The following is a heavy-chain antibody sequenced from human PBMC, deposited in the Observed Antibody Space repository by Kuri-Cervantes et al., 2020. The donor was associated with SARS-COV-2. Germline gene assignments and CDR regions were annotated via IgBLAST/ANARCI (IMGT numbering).Heavy chain of an antibody. Sequence: GESLKISCAASGFTFSSYAMSWVRQAPGKGLEWVSYISSSGSTIYYADSVKGRFTISRDNAKNSLYLQMNSLRAEDTAVYYCAGGEGEQQLVRINYYYYGMDVWGQGTTVTVSS. V-gene: IGHV3-48*03. CDR1: GFTFSSYA. CDR3: AGGEGEQQLVRINYYYYGMDV. D-gene: IGHD6-13*01. J-gene: IGHJ6*02. CDR2: ISSSGSTI.